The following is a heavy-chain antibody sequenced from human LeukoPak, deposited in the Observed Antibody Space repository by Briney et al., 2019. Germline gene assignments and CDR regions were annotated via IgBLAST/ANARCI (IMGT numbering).Heavy chain of an antibody. CDR3: AKCLGYCGTTSCYGGYAMDV. J-gene: IGHJ6*02. D-gene: IGHD2-2*01. V-gene: IGHV3-23*01. CDR2: ISGSGGTT. CDR1: GFTFISRA. Sequence: PGGSLRLSCAASGFTFISRAMTWVRQAPGKGLEWVSYISGSGGTTYYADSVKGRFAISRDNSKNTLYLQMNSLRVEDTAVYYCAKCLGYCGTTSCYGGYAMDVWGQGTTVTVSS.